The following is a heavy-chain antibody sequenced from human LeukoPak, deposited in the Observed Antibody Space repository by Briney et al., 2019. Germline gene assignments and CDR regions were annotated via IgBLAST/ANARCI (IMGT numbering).Heavy chain of an antibody. Sequence: ASSVKVSCKASGGTFSSYAISWVRQAPGQGLEWMGRIIPIFGTANYAQKFQGRVTITTDESTSTAYMELSSLRSEDTAVYYCALHSRSYARAEYFQHWGQGTLVTVSS. D-gene: IGHD1-26*01. J-gene: IGHJ1*01. CDR1: GGTFSSYA. CDR2: IIPIFGTA. CDR3: ALHSRSYARAEYFQH. V-gene: IGHV1-69*05.